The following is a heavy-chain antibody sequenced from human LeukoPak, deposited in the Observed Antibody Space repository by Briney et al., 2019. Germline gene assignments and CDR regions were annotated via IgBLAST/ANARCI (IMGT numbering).Heavy chain of an antibody. CDR3: ARMTTVTTGDY. CDR2: INPNSGGT. Sequence: ASVKVSCKASGYTFTGYYMHWVRQAPGQGLEWMGWINPNSGGTNYAQKFRGRVTMTRDTSISTAYMELSRLRSDDTAVCYCARMTTVTTGDYWGQGTLVTVSS. D-gene: IGHD4-17*01. CDR1: GYTFTGYY. V-gene: IGHV1-2*02. J-gene: IGHJ4*02.